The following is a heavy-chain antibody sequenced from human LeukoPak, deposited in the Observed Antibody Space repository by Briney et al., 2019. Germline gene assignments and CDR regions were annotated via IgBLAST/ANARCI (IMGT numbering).Heavy chain of an antibody. CDR2: ITSDGSST. D-gene: IGHD5-18*01. CDR3: ARGWIQLGFDY. Sequence: GGSLRLSCAASGFTFSSYWMHWVRQAPGKGLVWVSRITSDGSSTSYADSVKGRFTISRDNAKNTLYLQMNSLRAEDTAVYYCARGWIQLGFDYWGQGTLVTVSS. CDR1: GFTFSSYW. V-gene: IGHV3-74*01. J-gene: IGHJ4*02.